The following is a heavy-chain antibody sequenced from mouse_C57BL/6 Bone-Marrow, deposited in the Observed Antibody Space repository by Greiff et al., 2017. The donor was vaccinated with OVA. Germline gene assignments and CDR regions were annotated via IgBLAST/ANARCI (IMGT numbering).Heavy chain of an antibody. CDR1: GYAFSSYW. Sequence: VQLVESGAELVKPGASVKISCKASGYAFSSYWMNWVKQRPGKGLEWIGQIYPGDGDTNYNGKFKGKATLTADKSSSTAYMQLSSLTSEDSAVYFCASRTGPAWFAYWGQGTLVTVSA. J-gene: IGHJ3*01. V-gene: IGHV1-80*01. CDR2: IYPGDGDT. CDR3: ASRTGPAWFAY. D-gene: IGHD4-1*01.